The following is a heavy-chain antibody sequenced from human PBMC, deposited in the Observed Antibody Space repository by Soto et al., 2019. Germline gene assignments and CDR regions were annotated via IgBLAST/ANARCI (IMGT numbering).Heavy chain of an antibody. CDR1: GYTFTNYG. CDR3: ARLRQLVGYFYYYVDV. J-gene: IGHJ6*03. CDR2: ISAYNGDT. Sequence: QVQLLQSGAEVKKPGASVKVSCKASGYTFTNYGITWVRQAPGQGLEWMGWISAYNGDTHYTQRLQGRVTMTTDTSTSTSYMELRGLRSDDTAVYYCARLRQLVGYFYYYVDVWGKGTTVTVSS. V-gene: IGHV1-18*01. D-gene: IGHD6-6*01.